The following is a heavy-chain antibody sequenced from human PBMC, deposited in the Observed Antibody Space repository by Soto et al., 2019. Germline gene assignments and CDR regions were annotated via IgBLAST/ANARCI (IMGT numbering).Heavy chain of an antibody. CDR2: IWYDGSNK. V-gene: IGHV3-33*01. D-gene: IGHD1-26*01. Sequence: GGSLRLSCAASGFTFSSYGMHWVRQAPGKGLEWVAVIWYDGSNKYYADSVKGRFTISRDNSKNTLYLQMNSLRAEDTAVYYCARDPIVGATTSFDYWGQGTLVTVSS. CDR3: ARDPIVGATTSFDY. CDR1: GFTFSSYG. J-gene: IGHJ4*02.